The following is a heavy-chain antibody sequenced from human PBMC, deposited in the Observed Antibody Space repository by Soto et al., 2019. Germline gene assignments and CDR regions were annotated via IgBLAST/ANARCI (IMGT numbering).Heavy chain of an antibody. Sequence: GESLKISCKGSGYSFTSYWISWVRQMPGKGLEWMGRIDPSDSYTNYSPSFQGHVTISADKSISTAYLQGSSLKAADTAMYYCAAPKQLSMGYYYGMDVWGQGTTVTVSS. D-gene: IGHD2-2*01. J-gene: IGHJ6*02. V-gene: IGHV5-10-1*01. CDR1: GYSFTSYW. CDR2: IDPSDSYT. CDR3: AAPKQLSMGYYYGMDV.